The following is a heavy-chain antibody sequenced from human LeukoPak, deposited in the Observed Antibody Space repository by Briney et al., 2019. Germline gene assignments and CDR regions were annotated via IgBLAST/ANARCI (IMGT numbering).Heavy chain of an antibody. Sequence: AGGSLRLSCAASGFTFSSYAMSWVRQAPGKGLEWVSAISGSGGSTYYADSVKGRFTISRDNSKNTLYLQMNSLRAEDTAVYYCAATVWSIFGVVTQYYFDYWGQGTLVTVSS. D-gene: IGHD3-3*01. J-gene: IGHJ4*02. CDR2: ISGSGGST. CDR1: GFTFSSYA. CDR3: AATVWSIFGVVTQYYFDY. V-gene: IGHV3-23*01.